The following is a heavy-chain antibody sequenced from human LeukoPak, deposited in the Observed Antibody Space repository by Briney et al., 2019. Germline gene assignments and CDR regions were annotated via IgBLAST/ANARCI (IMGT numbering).Heavy chain of an antibody. CDR1: GDTVSSNSAA. CDR3: ARDRYYDGSSSKLSTIDY. V-gene: IGHV6-1*01. D-gene: IGHD3-22*01. CDR2: TYYRSKWYI. J-gene: IGHJ4*02. Sequence: SQILSLTCAISGDTVSSNSAAWNWIRQSPSRGLEWLGRTYYRSKWYIDYAASVKSRIIIKPDTSKNQFSLQLNSVTPEDTAVYYCARDRYYDGSSSKLSTIDYWGQGTLVTVSS.